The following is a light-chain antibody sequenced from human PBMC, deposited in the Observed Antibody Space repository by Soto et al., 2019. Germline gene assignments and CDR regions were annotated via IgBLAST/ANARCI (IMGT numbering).Light chain of an antibody. CDR1: QSIHTS. CDR3: QQYVGLPPT. V-gene: IGKV3-20*01. CDR2: GAS. Sequence: VLTQSPATLSLSPGERATLSCRASQSIHTSLAWYQQKPGQSPRLLIDGASSRASGIPDRFSGSGSGTDFTLTISRPEPEDFAVYYCQQYVGLPPTFGQGTKVDIK. J-gene: IGKJ1*01.